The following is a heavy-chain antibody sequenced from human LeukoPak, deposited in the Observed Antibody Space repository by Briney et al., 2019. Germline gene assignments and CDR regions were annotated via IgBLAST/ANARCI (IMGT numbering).Heavy chain of an antibody. J-gene: IGHJ4*02. CDR1: GFTVSSNY. CDR3: ARDDRDGYNWGYFDY. D-gene: IGHD5-24*01. CDR2: IYSGGST. V-gene: IGHV3-53*01. Sequence: GGSLRLSCAASGFTVSSNYMSWVRQAPGKGLEWVSVIYSGGSTYYADSVKGRFTISRDNSKSTLYLQMNSLRAEDTAVYYCARDDRDGYNWGYFDYWGQGTLVTVSS.